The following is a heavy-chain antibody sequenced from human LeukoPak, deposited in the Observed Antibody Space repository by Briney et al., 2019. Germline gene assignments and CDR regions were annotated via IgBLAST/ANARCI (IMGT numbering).Heavy chain of an antibody. Sequence: GGSLRLSCAASGFTFSSYEMHWVRQAPGKGLEWVSYISSSGTTIYYADSVKGRFTISRDNAKNSLYLQMNSPRAEDTAVYYCAIGLFEEQQPYWGQGTLVTVSS. CDR1: GFTFSSYE. CDR3: AIGLFEEQQPY. CDR2: ISSSGTTI. J-gene: IGHJ4*02. V-gene: IGHV3-48*03. D-gene: IGHD6-13*01.